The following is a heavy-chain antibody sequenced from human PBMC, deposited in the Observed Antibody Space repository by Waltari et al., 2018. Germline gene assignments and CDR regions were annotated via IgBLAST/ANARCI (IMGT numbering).Heavy chain of an antibody. V-gene: IGHV4-34*01. CDR1: GGSFSGYY. D-gene: IGHD3-10*01. Sequence: QVQLQQWGAGLLKPSETLSLTCAVYGGSFSGYYWSWIRQPPGKGLEWIGEINHSGSTNYNPSLKSRVTISVDTSKNQFSLKLGSVTAADTAVYYCARGGGAVPEDYWGQGTLVTVSS. CDR3: ARGGGAVPEDY. J-gene: IGHJ4*02. CDR2: INHSGST.